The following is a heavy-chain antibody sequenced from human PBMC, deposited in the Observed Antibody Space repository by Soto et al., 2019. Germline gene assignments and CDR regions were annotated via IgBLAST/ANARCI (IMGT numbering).Heavy chain of an antibody. V-gene: IGHV1-18*01. CDR3: ARGSSSSFSGMDV. Sequence: QVQLVQSGAEVKKPGASVKVACKASGYTFTSYGFGWVRQAPGQGLEWMGWIGAYSGNKDYAQNLKGRVTMTTDTSTSTTYMELRSLRSDDTAVYYCARGSSSSFSGMDVWGQGTTVTVSS. CDR1: GYTFTSYG. J-gene: IGHJ6*02. D-gene: IGHD6-13*01. CDR2: IGAYSGNK.